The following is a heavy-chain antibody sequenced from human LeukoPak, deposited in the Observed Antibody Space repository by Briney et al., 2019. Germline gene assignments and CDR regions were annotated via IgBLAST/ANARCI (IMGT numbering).Heavy chain of an antibody. CDR2: IYHSGST. V-gene: IGHV4-38-2*02. CDR3: ASAARGSYFEDFDY. Sequence: SETLSLTCTVSGYSISSGYYWGWIRQPPGKGLEWIGSIYHSGSTHYNPSLKSRVTISVDTSKNQFSLKLSSVTAADTAEYYCASAARGSYFEDFDYWGQGTLVTVSS. J-gene: IGHJ4*02. CDR1: GYSISSGYY. D-gene: IGHD1-26*01.